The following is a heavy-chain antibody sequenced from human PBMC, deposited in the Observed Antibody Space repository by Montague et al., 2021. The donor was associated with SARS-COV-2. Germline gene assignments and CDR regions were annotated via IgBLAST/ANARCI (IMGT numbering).Heavy chain of an antibody. CDR3: AREGGWLSRGSYYFDY. J-gene: IGHJ4*02. Sequence: SETLSLTCTVSGGSISSSSYYWDWIRQPPGKGLEWIGSVYYSGSTYYNPSLKSRVTISVDTSKNQFSLKLSSVTAADTAVYYRAREGGWLSRGSYYFDYWGQGTLVTVSS. V-gene: IGHV4-39*07. CDR1: GGSISSSSYY. CDR2: VYYSGST. D-gene: IGHD3-22*01.